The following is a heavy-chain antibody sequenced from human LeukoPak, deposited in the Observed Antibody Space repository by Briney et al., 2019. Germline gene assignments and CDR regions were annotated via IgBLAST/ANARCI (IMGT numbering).Heavy chain of an antibody. CDR3: ARETGYCSGGRCYFIY. Sequence: ASVKVSCKASGYTFTGSYIHWVRQAPGQGREGMGWINPNSGGTSSAQKFQGRVTMTSDTSVSTAYMELSSLRSDDTALYYCARETGYCSGGRCYFIYWGQGTLVTVSS. V-gene: IGHV1-2*02. CDR2: INPNSGGT. D-gene: IGHD2-15*01. J-gene: IGHJ4*02. CDR1: GYTFTGSY.